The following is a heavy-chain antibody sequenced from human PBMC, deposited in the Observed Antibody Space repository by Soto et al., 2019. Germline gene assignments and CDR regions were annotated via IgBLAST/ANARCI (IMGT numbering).Heavy chain of an antibody. V-gene: IGHV2-5*02. CDR1: GFSLSTSGVG. CDR3: AHRRVGATYFDY. D-gene: IGHD1-26*01. Sequence: QITLKESGPTLVKPTQTLTLTCTFSGFSLSTSGVGVGWIRQPPGKALEWLALIYWDDDKRYSPSLKSRLTINKDTSKNQVVLTMTNMDPVDTATYYCAHRRVGATYFDYWGQRTLVTVAS. J-gene: IGHJ4*02. CDR2: IYWDDDK.